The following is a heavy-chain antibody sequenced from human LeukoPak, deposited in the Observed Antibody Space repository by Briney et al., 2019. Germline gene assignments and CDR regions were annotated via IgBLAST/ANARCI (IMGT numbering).Heavy chain of an antibody. D-gene: IGHD3-22*01. CDR2: IYYSGST. Sequence: PSETLSLTCTVSGGSVSSGSYYWSWIRQPPGKGLEWIGYIYYSGSTDYNPSLKSRVTISVDTSKNQFSLKLSSVTAADTAVYYCARELDYYDSSGYYYVWYFDLWGRGTLVTVSS. V-gene: IGHV4-61*01. CDR3: ARELDYYDSSGYYYVWYFDL. CDR1: GGSVSSGSYY. J-gene: IGHJ2*01.